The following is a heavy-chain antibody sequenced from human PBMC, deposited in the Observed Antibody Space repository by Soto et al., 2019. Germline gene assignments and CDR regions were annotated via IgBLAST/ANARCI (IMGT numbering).Heavy chain of an antibody. V-gene: IGHV1-69*13. D-gene: IGHD2-21*01. CDR3: ARGGAPYLWFNEF. Sequence: SVKVSCKDSGGLFSSFAISWVRQAPGQGLEWLGGIIPVFGTTNYAEKFQARVTMTADESTNTAYMELMSLRSGDTAMYYCARGGAPYLWFNEFWGHGTLVTVSS. J-gene: IGHJ4*01. CDR2: IIPVFGTT. CDR1: GGLFSSFA.